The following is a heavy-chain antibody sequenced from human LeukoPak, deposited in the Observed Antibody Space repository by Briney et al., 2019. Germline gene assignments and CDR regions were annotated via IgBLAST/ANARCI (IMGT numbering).Heavy chain of an antibody. D-gene: IGHD2-2*01. CDR3: ARDRYCSSTSCYLNYMDV. CDR1: GSTFTSYG. V-gene: IGHV1-18*01. Sequence: GASVTVSFKASGSTFTSYGISCVRQAPGQGLEWMGWVSAYSGDTNYAQKLQGRVTMTTDTSTSTAYMELRSLRSDDTAVYYCARDRYCSSTSCYLNYMDVWGKGTTVTVSS. CDR2: VSAYSGDT. J-gene: IGHJ6*03.